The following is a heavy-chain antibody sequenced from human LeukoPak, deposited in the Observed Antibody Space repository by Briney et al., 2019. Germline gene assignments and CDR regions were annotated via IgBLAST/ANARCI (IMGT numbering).Heavy chain of an antibody. J-gene: IGHJ4*02. V-gene: IGHV1-24*01. CDR2: FDPEDGET. CDR1: GYTLTELS. D-gene: IGHD2-2*01. CDR3: ARKNCSSTSCPVDY. Sequence: ASVKVSCKFSGYTLTELSMHWVRQAPGKGLEWMGGFDPEDGETIYAQKFQGRVTMTEDTSTDTAYMELSSLRSEDTAVYYCARKNCSSTSCPVDYWGQGTLVTVSS.